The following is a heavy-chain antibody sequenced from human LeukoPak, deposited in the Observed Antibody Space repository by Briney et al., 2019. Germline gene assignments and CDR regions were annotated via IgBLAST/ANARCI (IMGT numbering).Heavy chain of an antibody. CDR2: ISEDGSRR. Sequence: GGSLRLSCRTSGFTFHSYSYHWVRQAPGKGLEWLAVISEDGSRRHFAGSVEGRFNISRDTVDDTLFLHLNSLRVEDTAVYYCARDPTRGYNYGYLDYWGQGALVAVSS. V-gene: IGHV3-30*04. D-gene: IGHD5-18*01. CDR1: GFTFHSYS. J-gene: IGHJ4*02. CDR3: ARDPTRGYNYGYLDY.